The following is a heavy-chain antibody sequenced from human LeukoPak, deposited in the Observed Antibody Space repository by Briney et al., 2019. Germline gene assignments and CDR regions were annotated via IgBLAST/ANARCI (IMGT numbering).Heavy chain of an antibody. D-gene: IGHD2-15*01. V-gene: IGHV4-31*03. CDR1: GGSISNGDHY. CDR2: IYYSGST. Sequence: SETLSLTCTVSGGSISNGDHYWSWIRQHPGKGLEWIGHIYYSGSTYYNPSLKSRGIISVETSKNQFSLKLSSVTAADTAVYYCASSYCSGGSCYHAFDIWGQGTMVTVSS. J-gene: IGHJ3*02. CDR3: ASSYCSGGSCYHAFDI.